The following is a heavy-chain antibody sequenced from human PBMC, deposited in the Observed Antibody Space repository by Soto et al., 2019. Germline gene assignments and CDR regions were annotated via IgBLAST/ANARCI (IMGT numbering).Heavy chain of an antibody. CDR2: ISYDGSIK. D-gene: IGHD4-17*01. J-gene: IGHJ5*02. Sequence: GGSLRLSCAASGFVFSSYAMHWVRQAPGKGLEWVTAISYDGSIKYYADSVKGRLTISRDNSKSTLYIQINSLRDEDTAVYYCARESGRQYSDYLRYNWFDPWGQGALVTVSS. CDR1: GFVFSSYA. CDR3: ARESGRQYSDYLRYNWFDP. V-gene: IGHV3-30-3*01.